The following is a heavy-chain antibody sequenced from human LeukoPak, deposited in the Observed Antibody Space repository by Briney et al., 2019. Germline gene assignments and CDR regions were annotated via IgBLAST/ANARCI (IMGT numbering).Heavy chain of an antibody. V-gene: IGHV4-59*01. CDR1: GGSINSYY. CDR2: IYDSGST. Sequence: SETLPLTCTVAGGSINSYYWSWIRQPPGKGLEWIGYIYDSGSTNYNPSLKSRVTISVDTSKNQFSLKLSSVTAADTAVYYCACLTTADAFDIWGQGTMVTVSS. J-gene: IGHJ3*02. CDR3: ACLTTADAFDI. D-gene: IGHD3-22*01.